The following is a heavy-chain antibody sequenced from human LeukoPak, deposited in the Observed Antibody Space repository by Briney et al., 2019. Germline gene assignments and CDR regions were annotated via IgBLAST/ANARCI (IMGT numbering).Heavy chain of an antibody. CDR3: AKGGGGYNYAYDY. CDR2: ISGSGGTT. Sequence: GGSLRLSCAASGFTFSSYAMSWVRQAPGKGLEWVSSISGSGGTTHYADSVKGRFTISRDNSKNTLYLQMNSLRAEDTAVYYCAKGGGGYNYAYDYWGQGTLVTVSS. D-gene: IGHD5-18*01. V-gene: IGHV3-23*01. J-gene: IGHJ4*02. CDR1: GFTFSSYA.